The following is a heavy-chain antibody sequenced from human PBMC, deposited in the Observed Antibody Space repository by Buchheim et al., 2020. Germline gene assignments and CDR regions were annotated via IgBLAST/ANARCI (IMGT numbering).Heavy chain of an antibody. J-gene: IGHJ1*01. V-gene: IGHV3-33*01. CDR1: GFTFSSYG. Sequence: QVQLVESGGGVVQPGRSLRLSCAASGFTFSSYGMHWVRQAPGKGLEWVAVIWYDGGNKYYADSVKGRFTISRDNSKNTLYLQMNSLRAEDTAVYYCARESNYYGSGSYFSAEYFQHWGQGTL. D-gene: IGHD3-10*01. CDR2: IWYDGGNK. CDR3: ARESNYYGSGSYFSAEYFQH.